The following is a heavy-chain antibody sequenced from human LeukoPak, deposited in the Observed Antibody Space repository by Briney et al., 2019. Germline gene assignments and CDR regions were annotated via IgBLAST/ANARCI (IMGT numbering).Heavy chain of an antibody. CDR3: TRQDYDFWSGGNDY. J-gene: IGHJ4*02. Sequence: GGSLRLSCAASGFTFSGSAMHWVRQAPGKGLDWVGRIRSKANSYATAYAASVKGRFTISRDDSKNTAYLQMNSLKTEDTAVYYCTRQDYDFWSGGNDYWGQGTLVTISS. V-gene: IGHV3-73*01. D-gene: IGHD3-3*01. CDR1: GFTFSGSA. CDR2: IRSKANSYAT.